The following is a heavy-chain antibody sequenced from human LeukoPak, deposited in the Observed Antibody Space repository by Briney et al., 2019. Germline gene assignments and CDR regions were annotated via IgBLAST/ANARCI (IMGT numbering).Heavy chain of an antibody. CDR3: ARYSYGGFYFDY. V-gene: IGHV4-61*08. D-gene: IGHD5-18*01. CDR2: LYYDGST. CDR1: GGSISSGGYY. Sequence: PSETLSLTCTVSGGSISSGGYYWSWLRQPPGKGLEWIGYLYYDGSTTYNPSLKSRVTISLDTSKNQFFLKLSSVTAADTAVYYCARYSYGGFYFDYWGQGTLVTVSS. J-gene: IGHJ4*02.